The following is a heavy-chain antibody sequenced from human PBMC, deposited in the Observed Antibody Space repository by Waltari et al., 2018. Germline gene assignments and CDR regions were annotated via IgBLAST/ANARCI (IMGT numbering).Heavy chain of an antibody. D-gene: IGHD7-27*01. Sequence: QVQLVQSGAEVKKPGASVKVSCKASGYTFTSYDINWVRQATGQGLEWMGWMNPNSGNTGYAQKFQGRVTMTRNTSISTAYMELSSLRSEDTAVYYCAKGTGDQDYYYYYMDVWGKGTTVTVSS. J-gene: IGHJ6*03. CDR1: GYTFTSYD. V-gene: IGHV1-8*01. CDR2: MNPNSGNT. CDR3: AKGTGDQDYYYYYMDV.